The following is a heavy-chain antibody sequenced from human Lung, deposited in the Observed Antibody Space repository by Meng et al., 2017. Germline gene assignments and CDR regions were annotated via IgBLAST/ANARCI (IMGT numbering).Heavy chain of an antibody. V-gene: IGHV4-34*01. D-gene: IGHD4-11*01. CDR1: GGSFSDYY. CDR3: ARGPTTMAHDFDY. Sequence: QGQLQRGGAGLLKPSETLSLTCVVSGGSFSDYYWSWIRQPPGKGLEWIGEINHSGSTNYNPSLESRATISVDTSQNNLSLKLSSVTAADSAVYYCARGPTTMAHDFDYWGQGTLVTVSS. J-gene: IGHJ4*02. CDR2: INHSGST.